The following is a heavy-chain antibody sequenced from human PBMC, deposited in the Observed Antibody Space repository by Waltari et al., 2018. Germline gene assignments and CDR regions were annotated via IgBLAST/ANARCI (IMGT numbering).Heavy chain of an antibody. V-gene: IGHV1-18*01. CDR2: ISAYNGNT. CDR3: ARVDSTYYDFWSGYHPFDL. J-gene: IGHJ4*02. Sequence: QVQLVQSGAEVKKPGASVKVSCKASGYPFTSYGISWVRQAPGQGLEWMGWISAYNGNTNYAQKLQGRVTMTTDTSTSTAYMELRSLRSDDTAVYYCARVDSTYYDFWSGYHPFDLWGQGTLVTVSS. D-gene: IGHD3-3*01. CDR1: GYPFTSYG.